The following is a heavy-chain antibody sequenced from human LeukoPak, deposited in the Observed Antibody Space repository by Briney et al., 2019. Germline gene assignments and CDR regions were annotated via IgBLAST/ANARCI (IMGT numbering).Heavy chain of an antibody. CDR2: LHFSGTP. V-gene: IGHV4-39*03. J-gene: IGHJ4*02. CDR1: DDSIRTNSYY. Sequence: PSETLTLACGVSDDSIRTNSYYWGWIRQPPGKGLEWVGSLHFSGTPYYSPSLSSRVAVSRDTSNNQFSLTLKSVTATDTAVYFCTGGGDAHKLGNFWGPGILVTVSS. D-gene: IGHD2-21*01. CDR3: TGGGDAHKLGNF.